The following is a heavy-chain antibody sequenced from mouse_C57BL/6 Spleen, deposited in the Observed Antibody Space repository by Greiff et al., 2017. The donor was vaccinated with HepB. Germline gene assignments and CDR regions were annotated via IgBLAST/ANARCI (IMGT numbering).Heavy chain of an antibody. CDR3: ARDSTTVVATDY. D-gene: IGHD1-1*01. CDR2: ISDGGSYT. V-gene: IGHV5-4*01. Sequence: EVQGVESGGGLVKPGGSLKLSCAASGFTFSSYAMSWVRQTPEKRLEWVATISDGGSYTYYPDNVKGRFTISRDNAKNNLYLQMSHLKSEDTAMYYCARDSTTVVATDYWGQGTTLTGSS. CDR1: GFTFSSYA. J-gene: IGHJ2*01.